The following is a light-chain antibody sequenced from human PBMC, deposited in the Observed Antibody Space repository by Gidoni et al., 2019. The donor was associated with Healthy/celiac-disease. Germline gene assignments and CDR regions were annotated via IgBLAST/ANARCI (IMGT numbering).Light chain of an antibody. V-gene: IGLV3-19*01. CDR2: DKN. J-gene: IGLJ2*01. Sequence: SSELTQDPAVSVALGQTVRSTGQGDSLRSYYASWYQQKPGQDPVLVIYDKNNRPSGTPARFSGSSSGNTASLTITGAQAEDEADYYCNTRDSSGNHLVFGGGTKLTVL. CDR3: NTRDSSGNHLV. CDR1: SLRSYY.